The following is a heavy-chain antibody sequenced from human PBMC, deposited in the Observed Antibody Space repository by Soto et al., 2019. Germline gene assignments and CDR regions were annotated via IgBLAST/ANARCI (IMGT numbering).Heavy chain of an antibody. CDR3: ASIWERRSYYYYGMDV. CDR1: GGSFSGYY. CDR2: INHSGST. D-gene: IGHD1-26*01. Sequence: SSETLSLTCAVYGGSFSGYYWSWIRQPPGKGLEWIGEINHSGSTNYNPSLKSRVTISVDTSKNQFSLKLSSVTAADTAVYYCASIWERRSYYYYGMDVWGQGTTVTVSS. J-gene: IGHJ6*02. V-gene: IGHV4-34*01.